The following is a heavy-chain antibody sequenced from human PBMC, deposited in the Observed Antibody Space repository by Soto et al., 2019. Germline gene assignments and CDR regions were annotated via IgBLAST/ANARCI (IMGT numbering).Heavy chain of an antibody. CDR1: GDSIKSADYL. Sequence: QVPLQESGPGLVKPSQTLSLTCTVSGDSIKSADYLWTWIRQPPGEGLEYIGYIYYTGTISYKPSLQSRAAISLDTSKKQCSLKLTSATATDTAVYYCVRMKTGGSRPVDHWGQGTLVTVSS. V-gene: IGHV4-30-4*01. CDR2: IYYTGTI. J-gene: IGHJ4*02. D-gene: IGHD2-15*01. CDR3: VRMKTGGSRPVDH.